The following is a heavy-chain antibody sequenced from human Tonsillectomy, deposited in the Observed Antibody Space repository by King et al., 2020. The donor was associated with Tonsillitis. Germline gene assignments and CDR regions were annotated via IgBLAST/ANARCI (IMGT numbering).Heavy chain of an antibody. Sequence: PLQESGPGLVKPSETLSLTCNVSGDSFSSYYWSWLRQPAGKGLEWIGRINISGSTNYNPSLQSRVTMSVDMSKNQFSLKLSSVTAADTAVYYCARDLYVGYPWGQGTLVTVSS. V-gene: IGHV4-4*07. CDR3: ARDLYVGYP. D-gene: IGHD2-15*01. J-gene: IGHJ5*02. CDR2: INISGST. CDR1: GDSFSSYY.